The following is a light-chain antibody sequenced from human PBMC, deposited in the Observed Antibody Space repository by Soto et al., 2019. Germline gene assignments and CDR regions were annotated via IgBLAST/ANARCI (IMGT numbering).Light chain of an antibody. CDR2: GAS. CDR3: QQYNNWPPLT. CDR1: QSVSSN. J-gene: IGKJ4*01. V-gene: IGKV3-15*01. Sequence: EIVMTQSPATLSVSPGERATLSCRASQSVSSNLAWYQQKPGQAPRLLIYGASTRATGIPATFSGSGSGTAFTLTISSLQSADFAVYYCQQYNNWPPLTFGGGTKVEIK.